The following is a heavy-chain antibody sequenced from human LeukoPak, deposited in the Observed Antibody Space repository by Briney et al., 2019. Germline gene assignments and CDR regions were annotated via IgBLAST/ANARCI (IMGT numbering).Heavy chain of an antibody. J-gene: IGHJ4*02. CDR1: GFTFSSYS. CDR2: ISSSSSYI. V-gene: IGHV3-21*01. CDR3: ASVGARGKVATKVDY. D-gene: IGHD5-12*01. Sequence: PGGSLRLSCAASGFTFSSYSMNWVRQAPGKGLEWVSSISSSSSYIYYADSVKGRFTISRDNAKNSLYLQMNSLRAEDTAVYYCASVGARGKVATKVDYWGQGTLVTVSS.